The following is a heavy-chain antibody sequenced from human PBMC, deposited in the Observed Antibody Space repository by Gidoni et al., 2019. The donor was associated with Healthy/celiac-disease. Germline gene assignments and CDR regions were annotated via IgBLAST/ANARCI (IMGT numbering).Heavy chain of an antibody. D-gene: IGHD4-17*01. J-gene: IGHJ4*02. CDR3: AREGDYGDYEFGD. CDR2: IIPIFGTA. Sequence: QVQLVQSGAELKKPGSSVKFSCKACAAPFSSYASSWVRQAPGQGLEWMGGIIPIFGTANYAQKFQGRVTITADKSTSTAYMGLSSLRSEDTAVYYCAREGDYGDYEFGDWGQGTLVTVSS. CDR1: AAPFSSYA. V-gene: IGHV1-69*06.